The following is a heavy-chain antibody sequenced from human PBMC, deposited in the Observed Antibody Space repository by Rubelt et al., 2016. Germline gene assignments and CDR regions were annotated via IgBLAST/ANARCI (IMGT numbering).Heavy chain of an antibody. CDR1: GGSISSSSYY. CDR3: ARVGGAQTSRPPLH. Sequence: QLQLQESGPGLVRPSETLSLTCTVSGGSISSSSYYWGWIRQPPGKGLEWLGGIYYGGRTYYNPAPKVRGAIAVGTSKNQFSLKLGSGTAADTGVYYGARVGGAQTSRPPLHWGQGTLVTVSS. D-gene: IGHD3-16*01. CDR2: IYYGGRT. V-gene: IGHV4-39*07. J-gene: IGHJ4*02.